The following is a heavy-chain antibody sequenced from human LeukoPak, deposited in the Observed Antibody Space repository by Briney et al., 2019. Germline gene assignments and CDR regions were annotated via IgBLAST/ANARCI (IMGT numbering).Heavy chain of an antibody. CDR2: IHSSGNYI. CDR3: AREWNSRATFDY. J-gene: IGHJ4*02. D-gene: IGHD1-1*01. Sequence: GGSLRLSCRASASGDDFSSHSMNWVRQAPGEGLEWISYIHSSGNYIFDAASVKGRFTVSRDNARNSLYLQMNSLRVEDTAMYYCAREWNSRATFDYWGQGTLVTVSS. CDR1: ASGDDFSSHS. V-gene: IGHV3-21*05.